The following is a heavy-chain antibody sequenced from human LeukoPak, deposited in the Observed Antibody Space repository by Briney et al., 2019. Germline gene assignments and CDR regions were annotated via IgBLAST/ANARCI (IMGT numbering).Heavy chain of an antibody. V-gene: IGHV4-59*12. D-gene: IGHD6-19*01. Sequence: SETLSLSCTVSGGSISSYYWSWIRQPPGKGLEWIGYIYYSGSTNYNPSLESRVTMSVDTSKNQFSLKLRSVTAADTAVYFCARGSGVAVGMDVWGQGTTVIVSS. CDR1: GGSISSYY. CDR2: IYYSGST. J-gene: IGHJ6*02. CDR3: ARGSGVAVGMDV.